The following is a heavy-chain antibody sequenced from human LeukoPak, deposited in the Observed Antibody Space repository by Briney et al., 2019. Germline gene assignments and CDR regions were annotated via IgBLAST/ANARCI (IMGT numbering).Heavy chain of an antibody. CDR1: GFTFSSYA. V-gene: IGHV3-64D*06. Sequence: GGSLRLSCSASGFTFSSYAMHWVRQAPGKRLEYGAAISSNGGSTYYADSVKGRFTISRDNSKNTLHLQMSSLRPEDTAVYYCVKGIVVVTARAFDYWGQGTLVTVSS. CDR2: ISSNGGST. J-gene: IGHJ4*02. D-gene: IGHD2-21*02. CDR3: VKGIVVVTARAFDY.